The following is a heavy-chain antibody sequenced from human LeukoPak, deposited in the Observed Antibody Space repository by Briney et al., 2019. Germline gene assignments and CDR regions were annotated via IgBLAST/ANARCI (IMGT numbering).Heavy chain of an antibody. CDR1: GFTFSSYS. D-gene: IGHD6-19*01. CDR3: AREARDAVAALYFDY. J-gene: IGHJ4*02. CDR2: ISYDGSNK. Sequence: GGSLRLSCAASGFTFSSYSMHWVRQAPGKGLEWVAVISYDGSNKYYADSVKGRFTISRDNSKNTLYLQMNSLRAEDTAVYYCAREARDAVAALYFDYWGQGTLVTVSS. V-gene: IGHV3-30*03.